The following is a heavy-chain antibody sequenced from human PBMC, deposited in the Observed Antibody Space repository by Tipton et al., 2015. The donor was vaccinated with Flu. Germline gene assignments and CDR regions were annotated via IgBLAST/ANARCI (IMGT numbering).Heavy chain of an antibody. Sequence: TLSLTCTVPGGSISSSSYYWGWIRQPPGKGLEWIGSIYYSGSTYYNPSLKSRVTISVDTSKNQFSLKLSSVTAADTAVYYCASLYYDFWSGYYGVDYWGQGTLVTVSS. CDR1: GGSISSSSYY. D-gene: IGHD3-3*01. V-gene: IGHV4-39*07. CDR2: IYYSGST. J-gene: IGHJ4*02. CDR3: ASLYYDFWSGYYGVDY.